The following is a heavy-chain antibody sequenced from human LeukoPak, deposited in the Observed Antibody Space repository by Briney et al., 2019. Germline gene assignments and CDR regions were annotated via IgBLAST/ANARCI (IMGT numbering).Heavy chain of an antibody. D-gene: IGHD2-2*01. J-gene: IGHJ4*02. CDR1: GGTFSSYA. CDR3: ASLVPAVFDY. V-gene: IGHV1-69*13. CDR2: IIPIFGTA. Sequence: RASVKVSCKASGGTFSSYAISWVRQAPGQGLEWMGGIIPIFGTANYAQKFQGRVTITADESTSTAYMELSSLRSEDTAVYYCASLVPAVFDYWGQGTLVTVSS.